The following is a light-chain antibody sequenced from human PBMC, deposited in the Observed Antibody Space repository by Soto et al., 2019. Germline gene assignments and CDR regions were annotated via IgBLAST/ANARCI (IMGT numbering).Light chain of an antibody. CDR1: QSITNNY. Sequence: EIVLTQSPGTLSLSPGERATLSCWASQSITNNYLAWYQQKPGQAPRLLIFGASSRATGIPDRFSGSGSGTEFTLTISSLQPDDFATYYCQQYSSYWTFGQGTKVDIK. CDR2: GAS. V-gene: IGKV3-20*01. J-gene: IGKJ1*01. CDR3: QQYSSYWT.